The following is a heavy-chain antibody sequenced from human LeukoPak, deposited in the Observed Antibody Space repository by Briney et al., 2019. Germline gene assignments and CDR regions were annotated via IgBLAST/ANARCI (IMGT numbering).Heavy chain of an antibody. J-gene: IGHJ4*02. CDR1: GGSISTNAYY. V-gene: IGHV4-39*07. CDR3: ARVTHNGYQHFDY. D-gene: IGHD4-23*01. Sequence: SETLSRTCTVSGGSISTNAYYWGWIRQPPGKGLEWITEIHHTGTTYYTPSLKSRVTISVDTSNNHFSLKLNSVTAADTAVYYCARVTHNGYQHFDYWGQGILVTVSS. CDR2: IHHTGTT.